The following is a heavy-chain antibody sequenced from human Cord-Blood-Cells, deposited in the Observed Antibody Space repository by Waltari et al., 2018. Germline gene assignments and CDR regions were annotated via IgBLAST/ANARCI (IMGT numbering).Heavy chain of an antibody. J-gene: IGHJ3*02. CDR2: IYYSGST. CDR3: ASWWSYYAFDI. D-gene: IGHD1-26*01. CDR1: GGPISSISYF. Sequence: LALPESGPGPVEASGTLSLTWPVSGGPISSISYFLGWVRQPPGKGLEWIGGIYYSGSTYYNPSLKSRVTISVDTSKNQFSLKLSSVTAADTAAYYCASWWSYYAFDIWGQGTMVTVSS. V-gene: IGHV4-39*01.